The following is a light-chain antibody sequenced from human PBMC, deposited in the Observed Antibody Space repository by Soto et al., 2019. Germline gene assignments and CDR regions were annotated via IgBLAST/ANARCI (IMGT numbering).Light chain of an antibody. J-gene: IGKJ5*01. CDR3: QQRSNWPIT. CDR2: GAS. Sequence: TQSPGTLSVSLGERATLSFRASQSVSIHLAWYQQKPGQAPRPLIYGASSRATGIPDRFSGSGSGTDFTLTISSLEPEDFAVYYCQQRSNWPITFGQGTRLEIK. CDR1: QSVSIH. V-gene: IGKV3-11*01.